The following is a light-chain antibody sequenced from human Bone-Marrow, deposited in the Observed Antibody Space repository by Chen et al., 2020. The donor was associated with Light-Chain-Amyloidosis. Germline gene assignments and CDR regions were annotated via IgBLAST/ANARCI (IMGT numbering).Light chain of an antibody. CDR2: EDD. CDR3: QSYQGSSQGV. CDR1: SGSIATNY. Sequence: NFMLTQPHSVSESPGKTVIISCTRSSGSIATNYVQWYQQRPGSSPTTVIYEDDQRPSGVPDRFSGASDRSSNSASRTSSGLKTEDGADYYCQSYQGSSQGVFGGGTKLTVL. V-gene: IGLV6-57*01. J-gene: IGLJ3*02.